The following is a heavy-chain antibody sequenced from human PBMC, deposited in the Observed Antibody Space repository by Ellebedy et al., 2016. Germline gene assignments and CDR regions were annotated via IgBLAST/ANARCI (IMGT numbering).Heavy chain of an antibody. CDR2: ISHTGEST. CDR1: GFTFTNYA. J-gene: IGHJ4*02. V-gene: IGHV3-23*01. Sequence: GGSLRLSXAASGFTFTNYAMNWVRQAPGKGLEWVSGISHTGESTYYADSVKGRFTISRDNSKNTLYLQMNSLRAEDTAVYYCAKGGYYFDYWGQGTLVTVSS. CDR3: AKGGYYFDY.